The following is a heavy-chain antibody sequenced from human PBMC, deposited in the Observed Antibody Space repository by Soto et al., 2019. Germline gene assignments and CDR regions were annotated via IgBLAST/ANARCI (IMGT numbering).Heavy chain of an antibody. CDR3: ARDQWPDYYYYYGMDV. V-gene: IGHV1-3*01. J-gene: IGHJ6*02. Sequence: ASVKVSCKASGYTFTSYAMHWVRQAPGQRLEWMGWINAGNGNTKYSQKFQGRVTITRDTSASTAYMELSSLRSEDTAVYYCARDQWPDYYYYYGMDVWGQGTTVTVSS. CDR1: GYTFTSYA. D-gene: IGHD6-19*01. CDR2: INAGNGNT.